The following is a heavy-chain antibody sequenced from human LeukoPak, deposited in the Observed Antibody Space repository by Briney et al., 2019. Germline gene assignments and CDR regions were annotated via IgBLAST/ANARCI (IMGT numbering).Heavy chain of an antibody. Sequence: ASVKVSCKVSGYSITELSAHAVRQAPGKGLEWMGGFDPGSGEIIYEQKFQDRVTMTEDTSTDPAYMELSSLRSEDTALYYCATGTHYDLLPFWGQGTLVTVSS. CDR3: ATGTHYDLLPF. CDR2: FDPGSGEI. D-gene: IGHD3-9*01. CDR1: GYSITELS. V-gene: IGHV1-24*01. J-gene: IGHJ4*02.